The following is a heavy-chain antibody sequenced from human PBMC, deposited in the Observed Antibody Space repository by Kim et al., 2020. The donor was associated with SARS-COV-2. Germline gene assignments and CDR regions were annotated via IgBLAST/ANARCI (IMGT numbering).Heavy chain of an antibody. D-gene: IGHD3-10*01. CDR2: IKSKIDGGTT. Sequence: GGSLRLSCAASGFTFSNAWMSWVRQAPGKGLEWVGRIKSKIDGGTTDYAAPVKGRFTISRDDSKNTLYLQMNSLKTEDTAVYYCTTDARGGWTATPNGSGSYRWEGFRNYWGQGTLVTVSS. J-gene: IGHJ4*02. V-gene: IGHV3-15*01. CDR3: TTDARGGWTATPNGSGSYRWEGFRNY. CDR1: GFTFSNAW.